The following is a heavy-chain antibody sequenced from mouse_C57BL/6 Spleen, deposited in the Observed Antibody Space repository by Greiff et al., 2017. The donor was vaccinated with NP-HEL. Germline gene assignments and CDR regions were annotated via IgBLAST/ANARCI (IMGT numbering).Heavy chain of an antibody. D-gene: IGHD1-1*01. CDR1: GFTFSDYG. Sequence: EVQRLESGGGLVKPGGSLKLSCAASGFTFSDYGMHWVRQAPEKGLEWVAYISSGSSTIYYADTVKGRFTISRDNAKNTLFLQMTSLRSEDTAMYYCARKNYGSSYFDYWGQGTTLTVSS. CDR3: ARKNYGSSYFDY. J-gene: IGHJ2*01. V-gene: IGHV5-17*01. CDR2: ISSGSSTI.